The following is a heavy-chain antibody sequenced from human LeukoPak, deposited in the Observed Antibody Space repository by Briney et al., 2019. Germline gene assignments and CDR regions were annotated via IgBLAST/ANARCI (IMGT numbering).Heavy chain of an antibody. CDR1: GFTFSSHW. CDR2: IKQDGSEK. J-gene: IGHJ3*02. D-gene: IGHD2-15*01. V-gene: IGHV3-7*01. Sequence: GGSLRLSCAASGFTFSSHWMSWVRQAPGKGLEWVANIKQDGSEKYYVDSVKGRFTISRDNAKNSLYLQMNSLRAEDTAVYYCARDLGYCSGGSCSNDAFDIWGQGTMVTVSS. CDR3: ARDLGYCSGGSCSNDAFDI.